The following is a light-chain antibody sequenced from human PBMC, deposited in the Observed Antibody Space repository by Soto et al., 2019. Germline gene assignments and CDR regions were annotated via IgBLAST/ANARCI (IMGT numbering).Light chain of an antibody. J-gene: IGKJ1*01. Sequence: IVMTQSPATLSVSPGERSNLSCRASQSVGTKLAWYQQTHGRAPRILIYGASNRDTGVPARISGSVSGTEFTLPIASLQSEDFEVYYCQQYSSWLWTFGQGTKVDIK. CDR3: QQYSSWLWT. CDR1: QSVGTK. CDR2: GAS. V-gene: IGKV3-15*01.